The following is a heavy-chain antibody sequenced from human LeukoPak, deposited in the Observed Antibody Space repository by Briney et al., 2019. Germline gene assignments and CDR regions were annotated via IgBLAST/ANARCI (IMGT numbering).Heavy chain of an antibody. V-gene: IGHV4-59*01. CDR3: ARYGLAGYYFDY. J-gene: IGHJ4*02. D-gene: IGHD3-16*01. CDR1: GGSISSYY. CDR2: IYYSGST. Sequence: SETLSLTCTVSGGSISSYYWSWIRQPPGKGLEWIGFIYYSGSTNYNPSLKSRVTISVDTSKNQFSLKLSSVTAADTAVYYCARYGLAGYYFDYWGQGTLVTVSS.